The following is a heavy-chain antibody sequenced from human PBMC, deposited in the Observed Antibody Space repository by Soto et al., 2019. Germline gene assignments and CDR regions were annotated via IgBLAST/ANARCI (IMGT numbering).Heavy chain of an antibody. D-gene: IGHD3-10*02. CDR2: IYYSGST. V-gene: IGHV4-31*02. CDR3: FLEVKDDIGDVRDVSAFLRNRTIDL. J-gene: IGHJ2*01. Sequence: PGKGLEWIGYIYYSGSTYYNPSLKSRVTISVDTSKNQLSLKLSSVTAADTAVYYFFLEVKDDIGDVRDVSAFLRNRTIDL.